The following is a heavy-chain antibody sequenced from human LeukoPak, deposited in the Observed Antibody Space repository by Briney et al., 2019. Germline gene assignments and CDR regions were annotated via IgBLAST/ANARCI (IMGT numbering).Heavy chain of an antibody. CDR2: ISTTGNTK. D-gene: IGHD3-9*01. Sequence: PGGSLRLSCAASGFTFSSSEMYWVRQAPGKGLEWVSYISTTGNTKHYADSVQGRFTVSRDNGQSLLFLQMNSLRAGDTAIYYCARVFVSGYDVLTGYFRAFDYWGQGALVTVSS. CDR1: GFTFSSSE. V-gene: IGHV3-48*03. J-gene: IGHJ4*02. CDR3: ARVFVSGYDVLTGYFRAFDY.